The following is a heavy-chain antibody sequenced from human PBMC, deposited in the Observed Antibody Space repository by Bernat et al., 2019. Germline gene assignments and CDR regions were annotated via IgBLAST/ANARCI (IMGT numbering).Heavy chain of an antibody. V-gene: IGHV4-39*01. D-gene: IGHD6-19*01. CDR2: IYYSGST. CDR1: GGSISSSSYY. Sequence: QLQLQESGPGLVKPSETLSLTCTVSGGSISSSSYYWGWIRQPPGKGLEWIGSIYYSGSTYYNPSLKSRVTISVDTSKNQFSLKLSSVTAADTAVYYCASKYSSGWYYYYYGMDVWGQGTTVTVSS. CDR3: ASKYSSGWYYYYYGMDV. J-gene: IGHJ6*02.